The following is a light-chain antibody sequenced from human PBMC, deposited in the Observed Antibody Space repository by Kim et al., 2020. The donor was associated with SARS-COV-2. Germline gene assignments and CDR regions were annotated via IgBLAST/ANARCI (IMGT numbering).Light chain of an antibody. CDR3: QQYNTFPIT. Sequence: DIQMTQSPSSLSASIGDTVTIACRASQGIGNYLAWFQQKPGQAPKSLIFAIFNLETGVPSRFSGSGSGTDFTLTISSLQPEDFGTYYYQQYNTFPITFGQGTRLEIK. J-gene: IGKJ5*01. V-gene: IGKV1-16*01. CDR2: AIF. CDR1: QGIGNY.